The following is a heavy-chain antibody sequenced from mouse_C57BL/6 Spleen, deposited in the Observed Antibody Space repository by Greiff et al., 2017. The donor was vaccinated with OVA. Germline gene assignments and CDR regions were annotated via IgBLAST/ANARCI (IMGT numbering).Heavy chain of an antibody. CDR1: GYTFTDYN. J-gene: IGHJ2*01. CDR3: ARGGISDY. CDR2: INPNNGGT. V-gene: IGHV1-18*01. Sequence: EVQLQQSGPELVKPGASVKIPCKASGYTFTDYNMDWVKQSHGKSLEWIGDINPNNGGTIYNQKFKGKATFTVDKSSSPAYMELRSLTSEVTAVYYCARGGISDYWGQGTTLTVAS.